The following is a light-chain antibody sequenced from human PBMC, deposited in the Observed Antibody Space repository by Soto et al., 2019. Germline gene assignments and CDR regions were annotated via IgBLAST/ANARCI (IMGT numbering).Light chain of an antibody. J-gene: IGKJ4*01. Sequence: DIQMTQSPSSLSASVGDRVTITCRASRYIDTYLSWYQHKPGKAPNLLIYEASNLESGVSSRFNGSGSGTEFTLIIRSLQPGDSASYYCQQYSLYPLTFGGGTKVDI. CDR1: RYIDTY. V-gene: IGKV1-39*01. CDR3: QQYSLYPLT. CDR2: EAS.